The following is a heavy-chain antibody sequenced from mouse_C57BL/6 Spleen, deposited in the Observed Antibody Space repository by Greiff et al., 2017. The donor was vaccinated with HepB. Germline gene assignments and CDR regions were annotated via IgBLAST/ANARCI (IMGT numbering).Heavy chain of an antibody. V-gene: IGHV1-42*01. D-gene: IGHD1-1*01. CDR2: INPSTGGT. CDR3: ARTGSYGSPFDY. J-gene: IGHJ2*01. Sequence: EVQLQQSGPELVKPGASVKISCKASGYSFTGYYMNWVKQSPEKSLEWIGEINPSTGGTTYNQKFKAKATLTVDKSSSTAYMQLKSLTSEDSAVYYCARTGSYGSPFDYWGQGTTLTVSS. CDR1: GYSFTGYY.